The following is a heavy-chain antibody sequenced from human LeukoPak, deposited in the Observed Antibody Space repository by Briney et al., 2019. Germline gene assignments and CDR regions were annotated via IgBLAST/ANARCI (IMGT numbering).Heavy chain of an antibody. CDR3: ARGGLLAAADTEDY. Sequence: ASVKVSCKASGYTFTDYYMHWVRQAPGQGLEWMGWINPNSADTNYAQKFQDRVTMTRDTSISTAYMQLSRLTSDDTAVYYCARGGLLAAADTEDYWGQGTLVTVSS. J-gene: IGHJ4*02. CDR1: GYTFTDYY. CDR2: INPNSADT. D-gene: IGHD6-13*01. V-gene: IGHV1-2*02.